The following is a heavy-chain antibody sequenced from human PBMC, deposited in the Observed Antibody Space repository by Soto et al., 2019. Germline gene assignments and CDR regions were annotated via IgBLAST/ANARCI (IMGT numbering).Heavy chain of an antibody. J-gene: IGHJ6*02. D-gene: IGHD3-3*02. Sequence: QVQLQQWGAGLVKPSETLSLTCAVYGGSLRNYNWTWIRQAPGKGLEWIGEINHSGDTNYDSSLKSRVSISVDTTKNQFSLILYSVTAADTAVYYCARGRRHSHFWNGYGFEGPYGLDVWGQGTTVTVTS. CDR3: ARGRRHSHFWNGYGFEGPYGLDV. CDR1: GGSLRNYN. V-gene: IGHV4-34*02. CDR2: INHSGDT.